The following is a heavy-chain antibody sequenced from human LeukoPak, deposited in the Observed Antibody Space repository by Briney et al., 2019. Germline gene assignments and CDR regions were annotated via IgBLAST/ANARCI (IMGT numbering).Heavy chain of an antibody. CDR2: VGGSGRGI. V-gene: IGHV3-48*03. CDR3: AALYYGSGVY. J-gene: IGHJ4*02. CDR1: GFTFSRYW. D-gene: IGHD3-10*01. Sequence: GGSLRLSCAASGFTFSRYWMHWVRQGPGKGLVWVSYVGGSGRGIYYGDSVKGRFTISRDNARNSLYLQMNSLRAEDTAVYYCAALYYGSGVYWGQGTLVTVSS.